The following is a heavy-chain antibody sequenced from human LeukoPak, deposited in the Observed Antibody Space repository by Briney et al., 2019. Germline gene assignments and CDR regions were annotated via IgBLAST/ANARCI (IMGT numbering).Heavy chain of an antibody. CDR1: GFTFSSYA. D-gene: IGHD3-3*01. Sequence: PGGSLRLSCAASGFTFSSYAMSWVRQAPGKGLEWVSAISGSGGSTYYADSVKGRFTISRDNSKNTLYLQMNSLRAEDTAVYYCANGSPYYDFWSGYNYWGQGTLVTVSS. CDR2: ISGSGGST. V-gene: IGHV3-23*01. J-gene: IGHJ4*02. CDR3: ANGSPYYDFWSGYNY.